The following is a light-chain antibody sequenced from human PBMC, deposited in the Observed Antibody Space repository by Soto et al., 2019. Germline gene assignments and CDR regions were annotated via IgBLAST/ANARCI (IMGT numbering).Light chain of an antibody. CDR3: QQRNNWPNT. Sequence: EIVLTQSPATLSLSPGERATLSSRASQRVSSYLAWYQQKPGQAPRLLIYDASNRATGVPARFSGSGPGTDFTLTISSREPEDVAVYYCQQRNNWPNTFGQGTKLEIK. CDR1: QRVSSY. J-gene: IGKJ2*01. CDR2: DAS. V-gene: IGKV3-11*01.